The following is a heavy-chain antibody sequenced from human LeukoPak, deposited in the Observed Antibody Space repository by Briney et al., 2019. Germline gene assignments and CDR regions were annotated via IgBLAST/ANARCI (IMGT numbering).Heavy chain of an antibody. J-gene: IGHJ4*02. CDR1: GFIFSSYA. V-gene: IGHV3-23*01. D-gene: IGHD2-8*01. CDR3: AKDRSCINDVRHGDFDY. CDR2: ISGSGGST. Sequence: TGGSLRLSCAASGFIFSSYAMSWVRQAPGKGLEWVSTISGSGGSTYYADSVKGRFTISRDNSKNTVYLQMNSLRAEDTAVYYCAKDRSCINDVRHGDFDYWGQGTLVTVSS.